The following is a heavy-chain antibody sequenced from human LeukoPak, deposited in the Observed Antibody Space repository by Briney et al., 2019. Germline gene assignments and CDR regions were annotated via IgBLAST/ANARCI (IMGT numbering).Heavy chain of an antibody. J-gene: IGHJ4*02. V-gene: IGHV3-30-3*01. CDR1: GFTFSSYA. D-gene: IGHD6-19*01. CDR2: ISYDGSNK. CDR3: ARPGEQWLTYFDY. Sequence: GRSLRLSCAASGFTFSSYAMPWVRQAPGKGLEWVAVISYDGSNKYYADSVKGRFTISRDNSKNTLYLQMNSLRAGDTAVYYCARPGEQWLTYFDYWGQGTLVTVSS.